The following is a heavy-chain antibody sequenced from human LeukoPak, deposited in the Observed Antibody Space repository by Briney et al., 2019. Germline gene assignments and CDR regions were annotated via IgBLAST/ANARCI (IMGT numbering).Heavy chain of an antibody. CDR1: GGSISSYY. J-gene: IGHJ4*02. CDR3: ARQSSVGLAY. Sequence: PSKNLSLTCTVSGGSISSYYWSWIRQPPGKGLEWIGEINHSRSTNYKPSLKSRVTISVDTSKTQFSLKMSSVTAADTAVYFCARQSSVGLAYWGQGTLATLPS. V-gene: IGHV4-34*01. CDR2: INHSRST.